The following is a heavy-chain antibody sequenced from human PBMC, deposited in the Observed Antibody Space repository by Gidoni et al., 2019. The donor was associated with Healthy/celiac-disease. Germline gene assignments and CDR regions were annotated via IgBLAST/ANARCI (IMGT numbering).Heavy chain of an antibody. CDR3: AKEPYYDSSGYWPFDY. CDR1: GFTFSSYA. V-gene: IGHV3-23*01. J-gene: IGHJ4*02. Sequence: EVQLLESWRGLVQPGGSLSLSCAASGFTFSSYAMSWVRQAPGKGLEWVAAISGSGGSTYYADSVKGRFTISRDNSKNTLYPQMNSLRAEDTAVYYCAKEPYYDSSGYWPFDYWGQGTLVTVSS. CDR2: ISGSGGST. D-gene: IGHD3-22*01.